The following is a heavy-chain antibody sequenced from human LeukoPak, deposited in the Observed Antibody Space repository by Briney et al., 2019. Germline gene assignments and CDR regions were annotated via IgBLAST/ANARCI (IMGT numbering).Heavy chain of an antibody. Sequence: GGSLRLSCAASGFTFSTYTMNWVRQAPGKGLEWVSAISGSGGSTYYADSVKGRFTISRDNSKNTLYLQMNSLRAEDTAVYYCAKDLNRYYDFWSGYFDYWGQGTLVTVSS. J-gene: IGHJ4*02. CDR2: ISGSGGST. CDR1: GFTFSTYT. CDR3: AKDLNRYYDFWSGYFDY. D-gene: IGHD3-3*01. V-gene: IGHV3-23*01.